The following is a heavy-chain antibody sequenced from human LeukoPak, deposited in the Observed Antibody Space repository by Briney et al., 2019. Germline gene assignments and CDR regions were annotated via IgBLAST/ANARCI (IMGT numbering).Heavy chain of an antibody. CDR2: VNRDGSET. CDR1: GFALSSHW. Sequence: GGSLRLSCAASGFALSSHWMTWVRQVPGRGPEWVANVNRDGSETYYLDSVKGRFTISRDNAKNSLYLQMNSLRDEDTAVYYCASSGSYRFDYWGQGTLVTVSS. V-gene: IGHV3-7*01. J-gene: IGHJ4*02. CDR3: ASSGSYRFDY. D-gene: IGHD1-26*01.